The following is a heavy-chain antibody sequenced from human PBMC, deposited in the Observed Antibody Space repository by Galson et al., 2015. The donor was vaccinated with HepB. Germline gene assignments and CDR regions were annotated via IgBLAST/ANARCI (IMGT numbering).Heavy chain of an antibody. D-gene: IGHD3-16*01. Sequence: SVKVSCKASGYTFTGYYIHWVRQAPGQGPEWMGCINPDTGGTNYPQNFQGRVTMTRDTSINIAYMELTRLRSDDTAVYYCARGEYRLLGGMDVWGQGTTVIVSS. V-gene: IGHV1-2*02. J-gene: IGHJ6*02. CDR1: GYTFTGYY. CDR2: INPDTGGT. CDR3: ARGEYRLLGGMDV.